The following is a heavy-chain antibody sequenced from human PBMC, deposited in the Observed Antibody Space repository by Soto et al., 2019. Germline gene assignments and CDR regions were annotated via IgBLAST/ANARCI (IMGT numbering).Heavy chain of an antibody. CDR2: IYPGDSDT. CDR3: ARHTDYDFWSGSLPRGAFDI. J-gene: IGHJ3*02. D-gene: IGHD3-3*01. Sequence: ESLKISCKGSGYSFTSYWIGWVRQMPGKGLEWMGIIYPGDSDTRYSPSFQGQVTISADKSISTAYLQWSSLKASDTAMYYCARHTDYDFWSGSLPRGAFDIWGQGTMVTVS. CDR1: GYSFTSYW. V-gene: IGHV5-51*01.